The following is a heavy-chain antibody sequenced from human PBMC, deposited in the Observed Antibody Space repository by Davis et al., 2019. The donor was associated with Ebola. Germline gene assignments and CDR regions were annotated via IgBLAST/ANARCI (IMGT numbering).Heavy chain of an antibody. CDR3: ARVVQYYYDSSGYSTPYYFDY. CDR1: GGSISSYY. CDR2: IHYTGST. Sequence: MPSETLSLTCTVSGGSISSYYWSWIRQPPGKGLEYIAYIHYTGSTNYNPSLKSRVSISTDMSKNQFSLKLSSVTAADTAVYYCARVVQYYYDSSGYSTPYYFDYWGQGTLVTVSS. D-gene: IGHD3-22*01. J-gene: IGHJ4*02. V-gene: IGHV4-59*01.